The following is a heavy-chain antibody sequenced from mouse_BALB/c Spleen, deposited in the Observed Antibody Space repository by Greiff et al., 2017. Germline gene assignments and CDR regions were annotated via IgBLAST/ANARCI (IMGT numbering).Heavy chain of an antibody. D-gene: IGHD1-1*01. Sequence: DVQLVESGTVLARPGASVKMSCKASGYTFTSYWMHWVKQRPGQGLEWIGAIYPGNSDTSYNQKFKGKAKLTAVTSTSTAYMELSSLTNEDSAVYYCTYYGSSYPAWFAYWGQGTLVTVSA. CDR3: TYYGSSYPAWFAY. CDR2: IYPGNSDT. V-gene: IGHV1-5*01. CDR1: GYTFTSYW. J-gene: IGHJ3*01.